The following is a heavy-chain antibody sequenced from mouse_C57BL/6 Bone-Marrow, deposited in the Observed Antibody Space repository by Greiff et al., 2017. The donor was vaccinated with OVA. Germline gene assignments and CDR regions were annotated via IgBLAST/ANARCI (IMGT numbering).Heavy chain of an antibody. Sequence: QVHVKQSGAELASPGASVTLSCKASGYTFTDHIMNWVKKRPGQGLEWIGRIYPVSGETNYNQKFMGKATFSVDRSSSTVYMVLNSLTSEDPAVYYCGRDRYDYDGGAWFAYWGQGTLVTVSA. CDR3: GRDRYDYDGGAWFAY. CDR1: GYTFTDHI. J-gene: IGHJ3*01. D-gene: IGHD2-4*01. V-gene: IGHV1-11*01. CDR2: IYPVSGET.